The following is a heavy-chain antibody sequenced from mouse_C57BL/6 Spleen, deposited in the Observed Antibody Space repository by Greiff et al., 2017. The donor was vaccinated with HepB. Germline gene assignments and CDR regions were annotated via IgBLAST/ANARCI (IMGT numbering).Heavy chain of an antibody. CDR2: IYPGDGDT. CDR3: ASPLYYYGSSLWYFDV. V-gene: IGHV1-82*01. J-gene: IGHJ1*03. CDR1: GYAFSSSW. Sequence: QVQLKQSGPELVKPGASVKISCKASGYAFSSSWMNWVKQRPGKGLEWIGRIYPGDGDTNYNGKFKGKATLTADKSSSTAYMQLSSLTSEDSAVYFCASPLYYYGSSLWYFDVWGTGTTVTVSS. D-gene: IGHD1-1*01.